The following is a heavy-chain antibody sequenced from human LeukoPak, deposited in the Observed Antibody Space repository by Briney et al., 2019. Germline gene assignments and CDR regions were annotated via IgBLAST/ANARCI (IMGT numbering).Heavy chain of an antibody. V-gene: IGHV3-21*01. D-gene: IGHD1-26*01. Sequence: PGGSLRLSCAASGFTFSSYTMKWVRQAPGKGLEWVSTISSSSSYTYYADSVKGRFTISKDNPKNSLYLEMNSLRAEDTAVYYCARAKTYSGTYNDAFDIWGQGTMVTVSS. CDR3: ARAKTYSGTYNDAFDI. CDR1: GFTFSSYT. J-gene: IGHJ3*02. CDR2: ISSSSSYT.